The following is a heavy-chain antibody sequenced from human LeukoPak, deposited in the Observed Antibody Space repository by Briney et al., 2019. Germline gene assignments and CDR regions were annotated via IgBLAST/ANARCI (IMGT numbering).Heavy chain of an antibody. CDR1: GFTFDDYA. D-gene: IGHD6-19*01. CDR2: ISWNSGSI. CDR3: AKDPVAVAGSDY. V-gene: IGHV3-9*01. Sequence: GRSLRLSCAASGFTFDDYAMHWVRQAPGKGLEWVSGISWNSGSIGYADSVKGRFTISRGNAKNSLYLQMNSLGAEDTALYYCAKDPVAVAGSDYWGQGTLVTVSS. J-gene: IGHJ4*02.